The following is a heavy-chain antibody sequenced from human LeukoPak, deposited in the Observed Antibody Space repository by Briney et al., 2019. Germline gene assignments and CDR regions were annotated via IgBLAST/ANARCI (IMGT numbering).Heavy chain of an antibody. Sequence: PSETLSLTCAVYGGSFSGYYWSWIRQPPGKGLEWIGEINHSGSTNYNPSLKSRVTISVDTSKNQFSLKLSSVTAADTAVYYCARGRGKLPDYWGQGTLVTVSS. J-gene: IGHJ4*02. CDR1: GGSFSGYY. D-gene: IGHD3-10*01. V-gene: IGHV4-34*01. CDR2: INHSGST. CDR3: ARGRGKLPDY.